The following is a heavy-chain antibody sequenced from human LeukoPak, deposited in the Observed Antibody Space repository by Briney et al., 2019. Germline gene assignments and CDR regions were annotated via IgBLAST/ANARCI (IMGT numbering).Heavy chain of an antibody. CDR1: GFTFSNYA. J-gene: IGHJ3*02. Sequence: GGSLRLSCAASGFTFSNYAMSWVRQAPGKGLEWVSGISDTGGSTYYADSVKGRFTISRDNSKNTLYLQMNSLRAEDTAVYYCARSAYDAFDIWGQGTMVTVSS. CDR2: ISDTGGST. V-gene: IGHV3-23*01. CDR3: ARSAYDAFDI.